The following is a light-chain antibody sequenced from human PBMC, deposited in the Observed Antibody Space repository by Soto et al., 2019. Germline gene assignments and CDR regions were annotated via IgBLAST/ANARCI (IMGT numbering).Light chain of an antibody. J-gene: IGKJ1*01. CDR2: GAS. CDR3: QQYHGSPPT. V-gene: IGKV3-15*01. Sequence: EIVMTQSPATLSVSPGERATLSCRASQSVSSNLAWYQQKPGQAPRLLIYGASTRATGIPARFSGSGSGTEFTLTISSLQSEDFAVYYCQQYHGSPPTFGQGTKVEIK. CDR1: QSVSSN.